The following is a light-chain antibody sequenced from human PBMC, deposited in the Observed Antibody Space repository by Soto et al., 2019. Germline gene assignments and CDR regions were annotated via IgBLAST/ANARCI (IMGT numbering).Light chain of an antibody. J-gene: IGKJ4*01. CDR2: DTS. CDR3: QLRSNWAPRLT. CDR1: QSISSY. Sequence: EIVLTQSPATLSLSPGRRATLSCRASQSISSYLAWYQQKPGQAPRLLIYDTSNRATGIPARFSGSGSGTDFTLTISSLVPEDFSVYYCQLRSNWAPRLTFGGGTKVEIK. V-gene: IGKV3-11*01.